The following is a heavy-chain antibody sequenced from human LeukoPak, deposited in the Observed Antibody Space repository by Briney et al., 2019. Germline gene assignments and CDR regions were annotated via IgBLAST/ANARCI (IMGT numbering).Heavy chain of an antibody. CDR1: GGSFSGYY. CDR3: ARAVRGVATITVFYYYYYMDV. V-gene: IGHV4-34*01. D-gene: IGHD5-12*01. Sequence: SETLSLTCAVYGGSFSGYYWSWIRQPPGKGLEWIGEINHSGSTNYNPSLKSRVTISVDTSKNQFSLKLSSVTAADTAVYYCARAVRGVATITVFYYYYYMDVWGKGTTVTVSS. J-gene: IGHJ6*03. CDR2: INHSGST.